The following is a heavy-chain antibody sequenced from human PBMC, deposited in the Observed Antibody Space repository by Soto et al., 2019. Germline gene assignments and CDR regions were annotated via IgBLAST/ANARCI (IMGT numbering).Heavy chain of an antibody. CDR2: IIPIFGTA. CDR1: GGTFSSYA. CDR3: AGGPGWGIFGVVNFDY. D-gene: IGHD3-3*01. J-gene: IGHJ4*02. Sequence: GASVKVSCKASGGTFSSYAISWVRQAPGQGLEWMGGIIPIFGTANYAQKFQGRVTITADESTSTAYMELSSLRSEDTAVYYCAGGPGWGIFGVVNFDYWGQGTLVTVSS. V-gene: IGHV1-69*13.